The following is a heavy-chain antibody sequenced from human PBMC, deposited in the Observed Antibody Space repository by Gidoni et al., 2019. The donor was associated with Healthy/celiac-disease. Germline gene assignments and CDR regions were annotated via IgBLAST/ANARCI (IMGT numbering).Heavy chain of an antibody. V-gene: IGHV1-18*01. J-gene: IGHJ4*02. D-gene: IGHD4-17*01. Sequence: QVQLVQSGAEVKKPGASVKVSCKASGYTCTSYGISWVRQAPGQGLELMGWISAYNGNTNYAQTLPGRVTMPTATSTRTAYMVLRSLRSDATAVYYCARGEKGDYSAFDYWGQGTLVTVSS. CDR1: GYTCTSYG. CDR3: ARGEKGDYSAFDY. CDR2: ISAYNGNT.